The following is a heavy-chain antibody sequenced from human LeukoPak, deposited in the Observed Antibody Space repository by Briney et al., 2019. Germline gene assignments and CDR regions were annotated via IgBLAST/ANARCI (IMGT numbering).Heavy chain of an antibody. J-gene: IGHJ4*02. V-gene: IGHV1-46*01. D-gene: IGHD1-1*01. CDR1: GYSFTSYY. CDR2: INPSGGST. CDR3: ARVVVTGTTPFDY. Sequence: ASVKVSCKASGYSFTSYYMHWVRQAPGQGLEWMGIINPSGGSTSYAQKFQGRVTMTRDMSTSTVYMELSSLRSDDTAVYYCARVVVTGTTPFDYWGRGTLVTVSS.